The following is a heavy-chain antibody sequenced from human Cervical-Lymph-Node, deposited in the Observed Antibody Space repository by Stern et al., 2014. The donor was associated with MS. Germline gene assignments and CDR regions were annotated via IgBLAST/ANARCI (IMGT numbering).Heavy chain of an antibody. D-gene: IGHD1-14*01. J-gene: IGHJ4*02. CDR2: ITSSGRTI. V-gene: IGHV3-11*01. CDR1: GFTFSDYY. Sequence: QVQLVQSGGGLVKPGGSLRLSCAASGFTFSDYYMTWFCQAPGQGLEWISYITSSGRTIYYADSVKGRFTISRDNAKKSLYLQMNSLRAEDTAVYYCARIKFARRTPPDSWGQGTLVTVSS. CDR3: ARIKFARRTPPDS.